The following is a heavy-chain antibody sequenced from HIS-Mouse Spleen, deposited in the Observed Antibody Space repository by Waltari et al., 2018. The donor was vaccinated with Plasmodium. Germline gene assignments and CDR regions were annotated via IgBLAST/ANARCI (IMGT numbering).Heavy chain of an antibody. D-gene: IGHD3-10*01. V-gene: IGHV4-34*01. CDR2: INHSGST. Sequence: QVQLQQWGAGLLKPSETLSLTCAVYGGSFSGYYWSWIRQPPGKGLEWIGEINHSGSTNYNPSLKSRVTISVDTSKYQFSLKLSSVTAADTAVYYCASSGSGSYYYWGQGTLVTVSS. J-gene: IGHJ4*02. CDR1: GGSFSGYY. CDR3: ASSGSGSYYY.